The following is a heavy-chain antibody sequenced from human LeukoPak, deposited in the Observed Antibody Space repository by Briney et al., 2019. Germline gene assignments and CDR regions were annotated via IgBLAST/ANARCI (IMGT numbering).Heavy chain of an antibody. V-gene: IGHV1-58*02. CDR1: GFTFTGSA. CDR3: AAATTVVTPGYYYYGMDV. J-gene: IGHJ6*02. CDR2: IVVGSGNT. Sequence: SVKVSCKASGFTFTGSAMQWVRQARGQRLEWIGWIVVGSGNTNYAQKFQERVTITRDMSTSTAYMELSSLRSEDTAVYYCAAATTVVTPGYYYYGMDVWGQGTTVTVSS. D-gene: IGHD4-23*01.